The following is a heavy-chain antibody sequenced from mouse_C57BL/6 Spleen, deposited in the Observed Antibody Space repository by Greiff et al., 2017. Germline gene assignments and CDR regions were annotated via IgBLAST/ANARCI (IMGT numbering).Heavy chain of an antibody. CDR2: IDPENGDT. CDR3: TTLNGYAMDY. J-gene: IGHJ4*01. V-gene: IGHV14-4*01. CDR1: GFNIKDDY. Sequence: EVKLQQSGAELVRPGASVKLSCTASGFNIKDDYMHWVKQRPEQGLEWIGWIDPENGDTEYASKFQGKATITADTSSNTAYLQLSSLTSEDTAVYYCTTLNGYAMDYWGQGTSVTVSS.